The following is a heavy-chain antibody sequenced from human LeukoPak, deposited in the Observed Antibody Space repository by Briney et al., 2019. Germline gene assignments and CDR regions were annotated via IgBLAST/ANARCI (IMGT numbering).Heavy chain of an antibody. V-gene: IGHV3-23*01. CDR3: AREIYDSSGYYGGDAFDI. CDR1: GFTFSSYA. D-gene: IGHD3-22*01. J-gene: IGHJ3*02. Sequence: GGSLRLSCAASGFTFSSYAMSWVRQAPGKGLEWVSAISGSGGSTYYADSVKGRFTISRDNSKDTLYLQMNSLRAEDTAVYYCAREIYDSSGYYGGDAFDIWGQGTMVTVPS. CDR2: ISGSGGST.